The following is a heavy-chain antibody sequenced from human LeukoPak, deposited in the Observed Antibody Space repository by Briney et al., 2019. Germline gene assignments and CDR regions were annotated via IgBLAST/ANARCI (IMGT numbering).Heavy chain of an antibody. CDR3: ARGRGYCSGGSCYGNWFDP. J-gene: IGHJ5*02. D-gene: IGHD2-15*01. CDR2: IYYSGST. CDR1: GGSISSGGYY. Sequence: PSETLSLTCTVSGGSISSGGYYWSWIRQHPGKGLEWIGYIYYSGSTNYNPSLKSRVTISVDTSKNQFSLKLSSVTAADTAVYYCARGRGYCSGGSCYGNWFDPWGQGTLVTVSS. V-gene: IGHV4-31*03.